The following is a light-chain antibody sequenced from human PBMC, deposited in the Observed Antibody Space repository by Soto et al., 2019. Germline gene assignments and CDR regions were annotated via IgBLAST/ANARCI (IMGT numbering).Light chain of an antibody. Sequence: DIVMTQSPLSLPVTPGEPASISCRSSQSLLHSNGYNYLDWYLQKPGQSPQLLIYLGSNRASGVPDRFSGSGSGTDFTLKISRVEAEDAGVYYCMQALQTPWTFGQGTTVEIK. V-gene: IGKV2-28*01. CDR3: MQALQTPWT. CDR1: QSLLHSNGYNY. J-gene: IGKJ1*01. CDR2: LGS.